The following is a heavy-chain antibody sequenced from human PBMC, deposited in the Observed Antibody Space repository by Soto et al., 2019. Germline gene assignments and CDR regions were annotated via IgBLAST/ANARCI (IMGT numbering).Heavy chain of an antibody. V-gene: IGHV3-7*03. CDR1: GFTFSSYW. Sequence: GGSLRLSCAASGFTFSSYWMSWVRQAPGKGLEWVANIRQDGSSKYYVDSVKGRFTISRDNSKNTLYLQMNSLRAEDTAVYYCAKEKWVAWIKYGMDVWGHGTTVTVSS. CDR3: AKEKWVAWIKYGMDV. D-gene: IGHD6-19*01. CDR2: IRQDGSSK. J-gene: IGHJ6*02.